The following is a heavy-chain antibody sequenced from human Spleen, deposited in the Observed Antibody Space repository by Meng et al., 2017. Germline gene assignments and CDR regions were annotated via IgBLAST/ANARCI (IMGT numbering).Heavy chain of an antibody. J-gene: IGHJ6*02. CDR1: GGSFSGYY. Sequence: GSLRLSCAVDGGSFSGYYWSWIRQPSGKGLEWIGEINHSGSTNYNPSLKSRVTISVDTSKNQFSLKLSSVTAADTAVYYCARGLWYGYSSLAYGMDVWGQGTTVTVSS. CDR2: INHSGST. V-gene: IGHV4-34*01. D-gene: IGHD6-13*01. CDR3: ARGLWYGYSSLAYGMDV.